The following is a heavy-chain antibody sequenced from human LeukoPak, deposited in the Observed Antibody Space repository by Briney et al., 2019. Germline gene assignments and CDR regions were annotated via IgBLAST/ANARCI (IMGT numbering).Heavy chain of an antibody. D-gene: IGHD6-19*01. V-gene: IGHV4-4*07. CDR3: ARGGRPGYNSGWYLDS. J-gene: IGHJ5*01. CDR2: IYLSGTT. Sequence: SETLSLTCTVSRGSISSGDYWNWLRQTAGKGLEWIGRIYLSGTTKYSPSLKGRVTMSIDTSKNEFSLNLISVTAADTAVYYCARGGRPGYNSGWYLDSWGQGILVTASS. CDR1: RGSISSGDY.